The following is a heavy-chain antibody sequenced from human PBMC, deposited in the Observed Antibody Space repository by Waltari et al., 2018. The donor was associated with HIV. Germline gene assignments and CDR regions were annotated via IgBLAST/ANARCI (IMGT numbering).Heavy chain of an antibody. CDR1: GGSISSYY. V-gene: IGHV4-4*07. CDR2: INTSGST. CDR3: ARVAPYDSSGYYRGIFDY. D-gene: IGHD3-22*01. Sequence: QVQLQESGPGLVKPSETLYLTCPVSGGSISSYYWSWIRPPAGKGLEWIGRINTSGSTNYNPSLKSRLTMSVDTSKNQFSLNLSSVTAADTAVYYCARVAPYDSSGYYRGIFDYWGQGTLVTVSS. J-gene: IGHJ4*02.